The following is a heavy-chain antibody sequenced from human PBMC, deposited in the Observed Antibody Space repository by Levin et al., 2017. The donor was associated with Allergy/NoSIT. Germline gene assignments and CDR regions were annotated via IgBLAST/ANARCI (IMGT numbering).Heavy chain of an antibody. CDR2: ISYDGSNK. J-gene: IGHJ4*02. Sequence: GGSLRLSCAASGFTFSSYAMHWVRQAPGKGLEWVAIISYDGSNKYYADSVKGRFTISRDNSKNTLYLQMNSLRAEDTAVYYCAREAYGGETYYFDYWGQGTLVTVSS. CDR3: AREAYGGETYYFDY. CDR1: GFTFSSYA. V-gene: IGHV3-30-3*01. D-gene: IGHD4-17*01.